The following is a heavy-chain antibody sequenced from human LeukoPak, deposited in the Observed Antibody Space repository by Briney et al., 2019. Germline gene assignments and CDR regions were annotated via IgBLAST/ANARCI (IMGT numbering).Heavy chain of an antibody. CDR1: GYSLTSYW. CDR2: IYPGGSDT. D-gene: IGHD5-18*01. V-gene: IGHV5-51*01. Sequence: GESLKISCEGSGYSLTSYWIAWVRQMPGKGLEWMGIIYPGGSDTRYSPSFQGQVTISADKSISTAYLQWSSLKASDTAMYYCARLIGYTHYYWGQGTLVTVSS. CDR3: ARLIGYTHYY. J-gene: IGHJ4*02.